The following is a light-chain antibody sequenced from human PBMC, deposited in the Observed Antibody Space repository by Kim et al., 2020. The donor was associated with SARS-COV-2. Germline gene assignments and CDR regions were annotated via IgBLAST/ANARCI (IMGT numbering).Light chain of an antibody. J-gene: IGLJ2*01. Sequence: QRFTISCTGSSSNIGAFYDVHWYQQRPGIAPKLLINANSNRPSGVPDRFSGSKSGTSASLAITGLQAEDEAHYYCQSYDSSLSGWVFGGGTQLTVL. CDR2: ANS. V-gene: IGLV1-40*01. CDR3: QSYDSSLSGWV. CDR1: SSNIGAFYD.